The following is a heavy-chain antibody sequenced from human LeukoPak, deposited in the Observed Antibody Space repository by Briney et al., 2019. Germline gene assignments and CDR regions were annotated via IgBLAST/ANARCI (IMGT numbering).Heavy chain of an antibody. CDR2: IYPGDSDT. Sequence: GESLKISCKGSGYSFTSCWIGWVRQMPGKGLEWMGIIYPGDSDTRYSPSFQGQVTISADKSISTAYLQWSSLKASDTAMYYCARQRLAVYYYYGMDVWGQGTTVTVSS. D-gene: IGHD6-19*01. CDR3: ARQRLAVYYYYGMDV. CDR1: GYSFTSCW. J-gene: IGHJ6*02. V-gene: IGHV5-51*01.